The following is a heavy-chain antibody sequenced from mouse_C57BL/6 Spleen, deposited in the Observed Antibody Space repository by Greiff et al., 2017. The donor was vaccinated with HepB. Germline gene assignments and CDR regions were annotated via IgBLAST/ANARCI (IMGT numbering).Heavy chain of an antibody. CDR3: ARGLNYAMDY. D-gene: IGHD2-2*01. J-gene: IGHJ4*01. V-gene: IGHV3-6*01. CDR2: ISYDGSN. Sequence: DVKLQESGPGLVKPSQSLSLTCSVTGYSITSGYNWNWIRQFPGNKLEWMGYISYDGSNNYNPSLKNRISITRDTSKNQFFLKLNSVTTEDTATYYCARGLNYAMDYWGQGTSVTVSS. CDR1: GYSITSGYN.